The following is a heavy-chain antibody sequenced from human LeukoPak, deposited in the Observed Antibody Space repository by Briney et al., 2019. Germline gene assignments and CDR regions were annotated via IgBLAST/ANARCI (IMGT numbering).Heavy chain of an antibody. CDR1: GFTFSSYS. Sequence: GGSLRLSCAASGFTFSSYSMNWVRQAPGKGLEWVSYISSSSSTIYYADSVKGRFTISRDNAKNSLYLQMNSQRAEDTAVYYCARIRRWFDYWGQGTLVTVSS. D-gene: IGHD4-23*01. CDR2: ISSSSSTI. J-gene: IGHJ4*02. V-gene: IGHV3-48*01. CDR3: ARIRRWFDY.